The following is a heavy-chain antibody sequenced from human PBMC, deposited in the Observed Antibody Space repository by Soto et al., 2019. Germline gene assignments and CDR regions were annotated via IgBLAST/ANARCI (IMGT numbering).Heavy chain of an antibody. Sequence: QITLKESGPTLVKPTQPLTLTCTFSGFSLSSPAVGVNWIRQPPGKALEWLALIYWNDDKQYSPSLKNRLTITKDTSKNQVVLTMTNMDPVDTATYYCAHGSGWLSDHWGQGTLVTVSS. CDR1: GFSLSSPAVG. CDR3: AHGSGWLSDH. V-gene: IGHV2-5*01. J-gene: IGHJ4*02. D-gene: IGHD6-19*01. CDR2: IYWNDDK.